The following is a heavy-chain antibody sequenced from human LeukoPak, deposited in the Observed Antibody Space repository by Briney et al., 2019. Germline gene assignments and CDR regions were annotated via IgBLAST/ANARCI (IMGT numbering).Heavy chain of an antibody. J-gene: IGHJ6*02. D-gene: IGHD2-15*01. Sequence: GGSLRLSCAASGFTFSSYWMSWVRQTPGKGLEWVANIKQDGSEKYYVDSVKGRFTISRDNAKNSLYLQMNSLRAEDTAVYYCARENVVVVAATLFGYYYGMDVWGQGTTVTVSS. CDR1: GFTFSSYW. V-gene: IGHV3-7*01. CDR2: IKQDGSEK. CDR3: ARENVVVVAATLFGYYYGMDV.